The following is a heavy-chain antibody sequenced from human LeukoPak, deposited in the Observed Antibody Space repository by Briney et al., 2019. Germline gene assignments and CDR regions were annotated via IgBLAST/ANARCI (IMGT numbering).Heavy chain of an antibody. J-gene: IGHJ3*02. V-gene: IGHV4-34*01. CDR3: AREDDSGYDDAFDI. CDR2: INHGGST. Sequence: SETLSLTCAVYGGSFSGDFWSWIRQSPGKGLEWIGEINHGGSTTYNPSLQSRVTMSVDTSTNQISLKMTSVTAADTAVYYCAREDDSGYDDAFDIWGQGTVVTVSS. D-gene: IGHD5-12*01. CDR1: GGSFSGDF.